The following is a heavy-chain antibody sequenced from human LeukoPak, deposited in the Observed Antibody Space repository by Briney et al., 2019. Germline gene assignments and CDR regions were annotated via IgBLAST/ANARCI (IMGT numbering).Heavy chain of an antibody. V-gene: IGHV3-33*01. Sequence: GGSLRLSCAASGFTFSSYGMHWVRQAPGKGLEWVAVIWYDGSNKYYADSVKGRFTISRDNSKNTLYLQMNSLRAEDTAVYYCARGEMATIGAYYYGVDVWGQGTTVTVSS. CDR3: ARGEMATIGAYYYGVDV. J-gene: IGHJ6*02. CDR2: IWYDGSNK. CDR1: GFTFSSYG. D-gene: IGHD5-24*01.